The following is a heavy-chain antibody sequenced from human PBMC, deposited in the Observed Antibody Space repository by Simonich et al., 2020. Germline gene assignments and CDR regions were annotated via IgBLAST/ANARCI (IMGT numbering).Heavy chain of an antibody. CDR2: IYYSGST. V-gene: IGHV4-39*01. D-gene: IGHD6-13*01. CDR1: GGSISSSSYY. Sequence: QLQLQESGPGLVKPSETLSLTCTVSGGSISSSSYYWVWIRQPPGKGLEWIGSIYYSGSTNYNPSLKSRVTISVDTSKNQFSLKLSSVTAADTAAYYCARHAGFAFDIWGQGTMVTVSS. CDR3: ARHAGFAFDI. J-gene: IGHJ3*02.